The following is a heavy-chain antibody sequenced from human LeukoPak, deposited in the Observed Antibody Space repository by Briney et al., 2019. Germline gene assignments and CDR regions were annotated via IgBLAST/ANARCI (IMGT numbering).Heavy chain of an antibody. V-gene: IGHV4-34*01. J-gene: IGHJ4*02. CDR2: INHSGST. D-gene: IGHD5-18*01. CDR1: GGSFSGYY. Sequence: PSETLSLTCAVYGGSFSGYYWSWIRQPPGKGLEWIGEINHSGSTNYNPSLKSQVTISVDTSKNQFSLKLSSVTAADTAVYYCARTVKYSYGYSWFDYWGQGTLVTVSS. CDR3: ARTVKYSYGYSWFDY.